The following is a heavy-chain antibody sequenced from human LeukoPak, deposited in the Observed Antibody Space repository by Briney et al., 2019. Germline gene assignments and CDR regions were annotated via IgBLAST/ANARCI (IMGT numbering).Heavy chain of an antibody. CDR2: NTNTGNP. CDR3: ARDLRGYSYGYYGMDV. V-gene: IGHV7-4-1*02. J-gene: IGHJ6*02. Sequence: NTNTGNPTYAQGFTGRFVFSLDTSVSTAYLQISSLKAEDTAVYYCARDLRGYSYGYYGMDVWGQGTTVTVSS. D-gene: IGHD5-18*01.